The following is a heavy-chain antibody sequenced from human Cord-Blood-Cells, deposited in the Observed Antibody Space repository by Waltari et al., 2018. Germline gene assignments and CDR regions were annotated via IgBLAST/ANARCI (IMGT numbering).Heavy chain of an antibody. V-gene: IGHV3-21*01. CDR2: ISISXXXX. CDR1: GFTFSSYS. D-gene: IGHD6-13*01. J-gene: IGHJ3*02. CDR3: ARAEQNAFDI. Sequence: EVQLVESGGGLVKPGGSLRLSCAASGFTFSSYSMNWVRQAPGKGLEWVSSISISXXXXXXXXXXXXXXXXXXXXXKNSLYLQMNSLRAEDTAVYYCARAEQNAFDIWGQGTMVTVSS.